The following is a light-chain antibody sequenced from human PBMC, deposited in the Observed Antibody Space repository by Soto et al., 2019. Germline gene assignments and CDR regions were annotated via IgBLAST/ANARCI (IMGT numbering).Light chain of an antibody. CDR2: AAS. CDR3: QHLNSYPRT. CDR1: QGISSY. J-gene: IGKJ1*01. V-gene: IGKV1-9*01. Sequence: DIQLTQSPSFLSASVGDRVTITCRASQGISSYLAWYQQKPGKAPKLLIYAASTLQSGVPSRFSSSGSGTEFTLTISSLQPEDFATYFCQHLNSYPRTFGQGPKVEIK.